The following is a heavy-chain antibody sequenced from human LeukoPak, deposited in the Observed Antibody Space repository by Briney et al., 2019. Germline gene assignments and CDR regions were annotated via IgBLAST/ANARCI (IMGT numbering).Heavy chain of an antibody. J-gene: IGHJ4*02. V-gene: IGHV3-74*01. CDR3: ARGRATIYMFDY. Sequence: GGSLRLSCAAFGFTFNRYWMHWVRQVPGKGLVWVSRINSDGSSTTYADSVKGRFTISRDNARNTLYLQMNSLRAEDTALYCSARGRATIYMFDYWGQGTLVTVSS. CDR2: INSDGSST. CDR1: GFTFNRYW. D-gene: IGHD2/OR15-2a*01.